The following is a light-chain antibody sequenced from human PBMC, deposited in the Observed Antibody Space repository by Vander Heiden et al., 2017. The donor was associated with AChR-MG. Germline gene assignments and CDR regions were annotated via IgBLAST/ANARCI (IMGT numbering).Light chain of an antibody. CDR3: LLYCDGAQV. CDR1: TGAVTSGYF. V-gene: IGLV7-43*01. CDR2: STI. J-gene: IGLJ3*02. Sequence: QTVVTQEPSLTVSPGGTVTLTCASSTGAVTSGYFPNWFQQKPGQAPRALIYSTINKYSWTPARFSGSLLGGKAALTLSGVQPEDEAEYYCLLYCDGAQVFGGGTKLTVL.